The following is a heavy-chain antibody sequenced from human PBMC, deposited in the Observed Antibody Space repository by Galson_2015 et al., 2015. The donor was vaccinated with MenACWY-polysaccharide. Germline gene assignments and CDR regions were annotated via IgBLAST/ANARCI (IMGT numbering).Heavy chain of an antibody. V-gene: IGHV4-61*02. D-gene: IGHD1-26*01. CDR1: GGSITSGSYY. J-gene: IGHJ5*01. CDR3: TRGHFRTVGATSWFHP. CDR2: IYSSGST. Sequence: TLSLTCTVPGGSITSGSYYWSWIRQPAGKGLEWIGRIYSSGSTNYNPSLKSRVTISIDTSKNQVSLRLSSVTAADTAVYYCTRGHFRTVGATSWFHPWGQGTLVTVSS.